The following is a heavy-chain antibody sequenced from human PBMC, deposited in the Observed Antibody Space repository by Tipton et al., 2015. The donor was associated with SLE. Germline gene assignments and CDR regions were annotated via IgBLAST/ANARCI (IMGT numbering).Heavy chain of an antibody. CDR3: ARGGKGDYYDTSGPFDY. CDR1: QFTLSSYW. J-gene: IGHJ4*02. V-gene: IGHV3-74*01. D-gene: IGHD3-22*01. CDR2: MNSDGSYT. Sequence: SLRLSCAASQFTLSSYWMHWVRHIPGKGLVWVSRMNSDGSYTNSADSVRGRFTISGDNAKNMLYLQMNSLRAEDTAVYYCARGGKGDYYDTSGPFDYWGQGTLVTVSS.